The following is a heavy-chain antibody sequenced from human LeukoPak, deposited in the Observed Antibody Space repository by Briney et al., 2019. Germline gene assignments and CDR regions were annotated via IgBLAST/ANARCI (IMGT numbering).Heavy chain of an antibody. D-gene: IGHD5-12*01. J-gene: IGHJ4*02. CDR2: IWYDGSNK. Sequence: PGRSLRLSCAASGFTFSSYGMHWVRQAPGKGLEWVAVIWYDGSNKYYADSVKGRFTISRDNSKNTLYLQMNSLRAEDTAVYYCAKVGDVVSGYDYYFDYWGQGTLVTVSS. CDR3: AKVGDVVSGYDYYFDY. CDR1: GFTFSSYG. V-gene: IGHV3-33*06.